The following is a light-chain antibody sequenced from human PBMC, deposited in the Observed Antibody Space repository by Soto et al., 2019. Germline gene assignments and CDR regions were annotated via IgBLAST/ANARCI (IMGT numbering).Light chain of an antibody. CDR3: QQRTRWPMS. CDR2: DGS. V-gene: IGKV3-11*01. Sequence: ESVLTHSPPPLSLPPVERLTQSYRASQNLHSFLNWYQQRPGQAPRPLIYDGSKRAAGVPDRISGDGSGTDYTLTISSLQPEDFAVYYCQQRTRWPMSFGQGTRLEIK. CDR1: QNLHSF. J-gene: IGKJ5*01.